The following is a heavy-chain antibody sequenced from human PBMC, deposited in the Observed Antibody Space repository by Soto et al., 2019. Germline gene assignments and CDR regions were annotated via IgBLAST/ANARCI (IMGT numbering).Heavy chain of an antibody. CDR2: LNIGNGNT. D-gene: IGHD2-15*01. CDR3: AREPLCGGRCYVHWFAP. Sequence: QVQLVQSGAEVKKPGASVKVSCKTSGYTFTSYAIHWVRQAPGQGLEWLGWLNIGNGNTPYSPKLHDRVTLTRDTSASTAYMELSSLRSEDTAVYYCAREPLCGGRCYVHWFAPWGQGTLVTVSS. J-gene: IGHJ5*02. V-gene: IGHV1-3*04. CDR1: GYTFTSYA.